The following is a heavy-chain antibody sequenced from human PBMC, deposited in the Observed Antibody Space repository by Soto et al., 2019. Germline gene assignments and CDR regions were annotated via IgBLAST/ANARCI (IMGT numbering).Heavy chain of an antibody. CDR1: GFTFSSYG. D-gene: IGHD3-9*01. V-gene: IGHV3-48*02. CDR3: ARDILTGYAYVYYYYGMDV. Sequence: EVQLVESGGGLVQPGGSLRLSCAASGFTFSSYGMNWVRQAPGKGLEWVSYISSSSSTIYYADSVKGRFTISRDNAKNSLYLQMNSLRDEDTAVYDCARDILTGYAYVYYYYGMDVLGQGTTVTVSS. J-gene: IGHJ6*02. CDR2: ISSSSSTI.